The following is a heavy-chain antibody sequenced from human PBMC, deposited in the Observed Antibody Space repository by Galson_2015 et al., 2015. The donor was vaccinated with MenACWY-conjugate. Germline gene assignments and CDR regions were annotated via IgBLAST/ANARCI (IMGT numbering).Heavy chain of an antibody. CDR2: IIPIFGTA. CDR3: ARPDSSGYHRWAFDI. D-gene: IGHD3-22*01. V-gene: IGHV1-69*05. J-gene: IGHJ3*02. CDR1: GGTFSSYA. Sequence: VKVSCKASGGTFSSYAISWVRQAPGQGLEWMGGIIPIFGTANYAQKLQGRVTMTTDTSTSTAYMELRSLRSDDTAVYYCARPDSSGYHRWAFDIWGQGTMVTVSS.